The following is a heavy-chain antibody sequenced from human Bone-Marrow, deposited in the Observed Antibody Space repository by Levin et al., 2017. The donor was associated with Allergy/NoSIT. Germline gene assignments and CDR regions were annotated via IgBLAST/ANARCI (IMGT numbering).Heavy chain of an antibody. V-gene: IGHV3-7*04. J-gene: IGHJ4*02. CDR3: ARDAWCPAW. CDR2: IKSDGSDK. D-gene: IGHD4/OR15-4a*01. CDR1: GFTFSSYW. Sequence: GGSLRLSCTASGFTFSSYWMSWVRQPPGKGLEWVANIKSDGSDKYYADSVKGRFTISRDNAKNSMDLQMNGLRAEDTAFYYCARDAWCPAWWGQGTLVNVSS.